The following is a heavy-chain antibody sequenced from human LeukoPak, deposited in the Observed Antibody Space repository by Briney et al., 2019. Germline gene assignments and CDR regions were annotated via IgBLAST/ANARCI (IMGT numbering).Heavy chain of an antibody. CDR3: AVLSYDSSGYYYPFDY. V-gene: IGHV7-4-1*02. D-gene: IGHD3-22*01. CDR1: GYTFTSYA. Sequence: ASVKVSCKASGYTFTSYAMNWVRQAPGQGLEWMGWINTNTGNPTFAQGFTGRFVFSLDTSVSTAYLQITSLKAEDTAVYYCAVLSYDSSGYYYPFDYWGQGTLVTVSS. CDR2: INTNTGNP. J-gene: IGHJ4*02.